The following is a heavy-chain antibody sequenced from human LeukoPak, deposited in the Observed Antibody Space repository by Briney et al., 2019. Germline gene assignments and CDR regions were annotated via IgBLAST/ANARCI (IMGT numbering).Heavy chain of an antibody. D-gene: IGHD1-26*01. Sequence: GGSLRPSCAASGFTFSSYGMHWVRQAPGKGLEWVAFIRYDGSNKYYADSVKGRFTISRDNSKNTLYLQMNSLRAEDTAVYYCAKRRELSTFNDYWGQGTLVTVSS. CDR2: IRYDGSNK. J-gene: IGHJ4*02. CDR3: AKRRELSTFNDY. CDR1: GFTFSSYG. V-gene: IGHV3-30*02.